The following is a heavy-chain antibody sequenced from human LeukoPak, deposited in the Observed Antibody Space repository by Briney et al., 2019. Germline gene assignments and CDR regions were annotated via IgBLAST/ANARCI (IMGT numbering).Heavy chain of an antibody. CDR1: GYTFTGYW. Sequence: ASVKVSCKASGYTFTGYWMHWVRQGPGQGLEWMGWINPNSGSTNYAHNFQGRVTMTRDTSISTAYMELSSLRSDDTAVYYGARDHGGTTMFVDAFDIWGQGTMVTVSS. J-gene: IGHJ3*02. D-gene: IGHD3-3*01. V-gene: IGHV1-2*02. CDR2: INPNSGST. CDR3: ARDHGGTTMFVDAFDI.